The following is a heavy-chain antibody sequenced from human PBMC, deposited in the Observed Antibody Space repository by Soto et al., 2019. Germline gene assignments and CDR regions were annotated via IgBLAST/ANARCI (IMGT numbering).Heavy chain of an antibody. J-gene: IGHJ6*02. Sequence: SVKVSCKASGGTFSSYSISWVRQAPGQGLEWMGGIIPIFGTANYAQKLQGRVTITAYESTSTAYMELSSLRSEHTAVYYCAGVRSPIRRYSSITRGFYGMDIWVQRPTV. D-gene: IGHD2-2*01. V-gene: IGHV1-69*13. CDR3: AGVRSPIRRYSSITRGFYGMDI. CDR1: GGTFSSYS. CDR2: IIPIFGTA.